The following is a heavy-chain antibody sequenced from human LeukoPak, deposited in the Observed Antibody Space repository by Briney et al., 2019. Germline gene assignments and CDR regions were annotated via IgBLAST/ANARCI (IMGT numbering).Heavy chain of an antibody. CDR2: IIPIFGTA. CDR1: GGTFSSYA. CDR3: ASSSAEERYFDWLSSPAFDY. D-gene: IGHD3-9*01. V-gene: IGHV1-69*06. J-gene: IGHJ4*02. Sequence: SVKVSCKASGGTFSSYAISWVRQAPGQGLEWMGGIIPIFGTANYAQKFQGRVTITADKSTSTAYMELSSLRSEDTAVYYCASSSAEERYFDWLSSPAFDYWGQGTLVTVSS.